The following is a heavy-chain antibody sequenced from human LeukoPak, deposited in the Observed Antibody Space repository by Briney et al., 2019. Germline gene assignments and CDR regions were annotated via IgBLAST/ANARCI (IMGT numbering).Heavy chain of an antibody. CDR1: GGSINNYY. Sequence: SSETLSLTCTVSGGSINNYYWTWIRQPPGKGLEWIGYIFYTGSTKYNPSLKSRVTISVDTSKNQFSLKLSSVTAADTAVYYCARGLQLSMVRGVIIDWFDPWGQGTLVTVSS. CDR3: ARGLQLSMVRGVIIDWFDP. V-gene: IGHV4-59*01. J-gene: IGHJ5*02. D-gene: IGHD3-10*01. CDR2: IFYTGST.